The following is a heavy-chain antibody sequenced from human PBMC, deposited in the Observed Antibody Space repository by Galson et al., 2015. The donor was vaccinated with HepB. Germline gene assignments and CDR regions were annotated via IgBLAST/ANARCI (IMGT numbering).Heavy chain of an antibody. CDR2: INHSGST. CDR3: ARGPLYYYGSGSYYNP. CDR1: GGSFSGYY. J-gene: IGHJ5*02. Sequence: TLSLTCAVYGGSFSGYYWSWIRQPPGKGLEWIGEINHSGSTNYNPSLKSRVTISVDTSKNQFSLKLSSVTAADTAVYYCARGPLYYYGSGSYYNPWGQGTLVTVSS. V-gene: IGHV4-34*01. D-gene: IGHD3-10*01.